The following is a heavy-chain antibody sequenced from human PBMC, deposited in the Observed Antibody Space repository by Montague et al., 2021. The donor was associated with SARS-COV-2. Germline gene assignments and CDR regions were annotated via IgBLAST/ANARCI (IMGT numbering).Heavy chain of an antibody. CDR2: IYHSGST. Sequence: SETLSLTCTVSGGSISSYYWSWIRQPPGKGLEWTGYIYHSGSTNYNPSLKSRVTISVDTSKNQFSLKLSSVTAADTAVYYCARGSGWMGNAFDVWGQGTMVTVSS. V-gene: IGHV4-59*01. CDR3: ARGSGWMGNAFDV. J-gene: IGHJ3*01. CDR1: GGSISSYY. D-gene: IGHD6-19*01.